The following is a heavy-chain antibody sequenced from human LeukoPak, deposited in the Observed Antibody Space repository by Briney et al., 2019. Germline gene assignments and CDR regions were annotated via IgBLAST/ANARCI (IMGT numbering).Heavy chain of an antibody. D-gene: IGHD3-9*01. CDR2: ISGSGGST. J-gene: IGHJ4*02. V-gene: IGHV3-23*01. CDR3: AKDLRYDILTGYPPLDY. Sequence: GGSLRLSCAASGFTFSGYAMSWVRQAPGKGLEWVSAISGSGGSTYYADSVKGRFTISGDNSKNTLYLQMNSLRAEDTAVYYCAKDLRYDILTGYPPLDYWGQGTLVTVSS. CDR1: GFTFSGYA.